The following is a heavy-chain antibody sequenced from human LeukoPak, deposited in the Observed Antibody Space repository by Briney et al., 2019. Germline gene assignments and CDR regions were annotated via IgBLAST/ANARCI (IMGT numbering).Heavy chain of an antibody. CDR2: IYYSGST. Sequence: PSETLSLTCAVSGHSISNSYWWGWIRQPPGKGLEWIGYIYYSGSTYYNPSLKSRVTMSVDASKNQFSLKLNSVTAVDTAVYYCATYSNYGRFDFWGQGTLVTVSS. CDR1: GHSISNSYW. V-gene: IGHV4-28*01. CDR3: ATYSNYGRFDF. J-gene: IGHJ4*02. D-gene: IGHD4-4*01.